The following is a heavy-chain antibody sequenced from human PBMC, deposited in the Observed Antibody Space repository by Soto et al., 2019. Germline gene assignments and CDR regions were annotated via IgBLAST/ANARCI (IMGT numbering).Heavy chain of an antibody. CDR1: GFSLSTYHMG. D-gene: IGHD2-21*02. Sequence: QITLKESGPTLVRPAQTLTLTCDFSGFSLSTYHMGVAWIRQPPGKALEWLALIYWDDDKRYSPSLKDRLALSKGTSCNQVGLTITNVYPGETATFFCAHAGVYDLLTVDPWGPGTLVTVSS. V-gene: IGHV2-5*02. CDR2: IYWDDDK. CDR3: AHAGVYDLLTVDP. J-gene: IGHJ5*02.